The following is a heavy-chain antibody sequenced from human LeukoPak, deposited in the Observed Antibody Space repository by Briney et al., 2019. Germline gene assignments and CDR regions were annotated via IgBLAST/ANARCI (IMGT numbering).Heavy chain of an antibody. CDR3: AKDHRIAGFIPPYYYDSSGGNFDY. J-gene: IGHJ4*02. D-gene: IGHD3-22*01. CDR1: GFTFSSYA. Sequence: GGSLRLSCAASGFTFSSYAMSRVRQAPGKGLEWVSAISGSGGSTYYADSVKGRFTISRDNSKNTLYLQMNSPRAEDTAVYYCAKDHRIAGFIPPYYYDSSGGNFDYWGQGTLVTVSS. CDR2: ISGSGGST. V-gene: IGHV3-23*01.